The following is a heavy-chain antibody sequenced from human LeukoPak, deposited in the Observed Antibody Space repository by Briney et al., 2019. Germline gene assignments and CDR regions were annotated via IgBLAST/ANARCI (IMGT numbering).Heavy chain of an antibody. V-gene: IGHV3-30-3*01. D-gene: IGHD3-22*01. Sequence: GGSLRLSCAASGFTFSSYAMHWVRQDPGKGLEWVAVISYDGSNKYYADSVKGRFTISRDNSKNTLYLQMNSLRAEDTAVYYCARDGESSGYLTDFDYWGQGTLVTVSS. CDR1: GFTFSSYA. CDR3: ARDGESSGYLTDFDY. J-gene: IGHJ4*02. CDR2: ISYDGSNK.